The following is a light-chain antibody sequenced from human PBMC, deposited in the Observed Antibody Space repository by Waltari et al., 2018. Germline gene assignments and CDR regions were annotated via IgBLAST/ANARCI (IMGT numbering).Light chain of an antibody. CDR2: DVT. J-gene: IGLJ1*01. CDR3: SSYTSNTTPYYV. Sequence: QSALTQPAYVSGSPGQSITISCTGTSSDVDGYSYVSWYQQHPGKAPKLMIYDVTNLHTVLSNVFCGSKAGTTASLTISALHATDEAYYYCSSYTSNTTPYYVFATGTKVTV. V-gene: IGLV2-14*03. CDR1: SSDVDGYSY.